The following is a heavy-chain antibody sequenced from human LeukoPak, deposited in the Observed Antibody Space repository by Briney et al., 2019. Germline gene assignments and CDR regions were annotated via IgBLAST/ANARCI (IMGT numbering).Heavy chain of an antibody. Sequence: GESLKISCKGSGYSFTSYWIGWVRQMPGKGLEWMGIIYPGDSDTRYSPSFQGQVTISADKSISTAYLQWSSLKASDTAMYYCARTSIAARPALYGMDVWGQGTTVTVSS. CDR2: IYPGDSDT. CDR3: ARTSIAARPALYGMDV. V-gene: IGHV5-51*01. D-gene: IGHD6-6*01. CDR1: GYSFTSYW. J-gene: IGHJ6*02.